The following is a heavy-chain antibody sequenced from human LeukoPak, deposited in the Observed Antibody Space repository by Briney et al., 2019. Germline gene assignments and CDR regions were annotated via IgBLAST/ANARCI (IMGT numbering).Heavy chain of an antibody. CDR2: ISGYNGNT. CDR3: ARTSHESVLYWSDP. D-gene: IGHD3-16*01. Sequence: ASVKVSCKASGYTFTTYGIGWVRQAPGQGLEWMGWISGYNGNTNYAQKFQGRVTMTTDTSTSTVYMELRSLRSDDTAVYYCARTSHESVLYWSDPWGQGTLVNVSS. V-gene: IGHV1-18*01. CDR1: GYTFTTYG. J-gene: IGHJ5*02.